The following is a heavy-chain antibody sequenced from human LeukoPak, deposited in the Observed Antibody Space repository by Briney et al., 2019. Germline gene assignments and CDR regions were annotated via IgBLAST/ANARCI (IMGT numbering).Heavy chain of an antibody. CDR3: AKSTMIVVVISEY. J-gene: IGHJ4*02. D-gene: IGHD3-22*01. V-gene: IGHV3-30*18. CDR1: GFTFSSYG. CDR2: ISYDGSNK. Sequence: PGGSLRLSCAASGFTFSSYGMHWVRQAPGKGLEWVAVISYDGSNKYYADSVKGRFTISRDNSKNTLYLQMNSLRAEDTAVYYCAKSTMIVVVISEYWGQGTLVTVSS.